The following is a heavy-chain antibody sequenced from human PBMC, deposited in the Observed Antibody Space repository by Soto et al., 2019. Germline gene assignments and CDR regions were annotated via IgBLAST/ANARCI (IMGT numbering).Heavy chain of an antibody. J-gene: IGHJ5*02. CDR3: ARSPPFSGLLVGWFDP. CDR1: GGSISSSNW. Sequence: SETLSLTCAVSGGSISSSNWWSWVRQPPGKGLEWIGEIYHSGSTNYNPSLKSRVTISVDTSKNQCSLQLNSVTPEDTAVYYCARSPPFSGLLVGWFDPWGQGTLVTVSS. CDR2: IYHSGST. D-gene: IGHD2-15*01. V-gene: IGHV4-4*02.